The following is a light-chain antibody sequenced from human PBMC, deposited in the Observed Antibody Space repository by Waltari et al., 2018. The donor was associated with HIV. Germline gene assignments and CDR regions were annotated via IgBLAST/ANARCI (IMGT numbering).Light chain of an antibody. V-gene: IGLV3-25*03. J-gene: IGLJ1*01. CDR3: QSTDITGTYAV. Sequence: YELTQSPSVSVSPGQTATINCFGDALPNKFAYWYQHKPGHAPVLLISNDKERPSGIPDRFSGSGSGTTVTLTISGVRAEDEADYYCQSTDITGTYAVFGPGTKVTVL. CDR2: NDK. CDR1: ALPNKF.